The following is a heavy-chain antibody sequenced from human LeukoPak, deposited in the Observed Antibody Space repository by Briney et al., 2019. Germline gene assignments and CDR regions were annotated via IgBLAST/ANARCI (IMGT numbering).Heavy chain of an antibody. CDR2: IFSNDEK. J-gene: IGHJ6*02. CDR3: ARYVVASSGFCYYAMDV. Sequence: ETLSLTCTVSGGSVNSGSYSWSWIRQPPGRGLEWIAHIFSNDEKSYSTSYNTSLRSRLTISKDTSKSQVVLTMTNMDPVDTATYYCARYVVASSGFCYYAMDVWGQGTTVTVSS. CDR1: GGSVNSGSYS. V-gene: IGHV2-26*01. D-gene: IGHD6-19*01.